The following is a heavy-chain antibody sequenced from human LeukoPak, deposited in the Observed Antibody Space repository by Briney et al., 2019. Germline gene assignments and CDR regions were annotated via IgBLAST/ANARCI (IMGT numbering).Heavy chain of an antibody. Sequence: SVKVSCKASGGTFSSYAISWVRQAPGQGLEWMGRIIPIFGIANYAQKFQGRVTITADKSTSTAYMELSSLRSEDTAVYYCARDFLGYCSSTSCYGGDYWGQGTLVTVSS. D-gene: IGHD2-2*01. CDR1: GGTFSSYA. CDR3: ARDFLGYCSSTSCYGGDY. J-gene: IGHJ4*02. CDR2: IIPIFGIA. V-gene: IGHV1-69*04.